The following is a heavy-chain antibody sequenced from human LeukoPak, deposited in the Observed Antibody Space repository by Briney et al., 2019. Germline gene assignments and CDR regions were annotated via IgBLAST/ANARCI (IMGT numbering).Heavy chain of an antibody. V-gene: IGHV3-23*01. CDR2: ISGSGNSA. CDR1: GSTFSNYA. Sequence: AGGSLRLSCAASGSTFSNYAMSWVRQTPGKGLEWVSAISGSGNSAYYADSVKGRFTISRDTSKNTLFLQIDSLRAEDTAVYYCAKASGSTGYYYFDSWGQGTLVTVSS. D-gene: IGHD3-22*01. J-gene: IGHJ4*02. CDR3: AKASGSTGYYYFDS.